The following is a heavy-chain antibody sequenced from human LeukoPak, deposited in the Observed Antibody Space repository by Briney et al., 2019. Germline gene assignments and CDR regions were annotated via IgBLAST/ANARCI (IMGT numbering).Heavy chain of an antibody. CDR3: AREVRGDYFDF. CDR1: GFTFDDYA. D-gene: IGHD3-16*01. Sequence: PGRSLRLSCAASGFTFDDYAMHWVRQAPGKGLEWVSVIYAGGTTFYADSVKGRFTISRDNSKNTLYLQMNSLRADDTAVYYCAREVRGDYFDFWGQGTLVTVSS. V-gene: IGHV3-53*01. CDR2: IYAGGTT. J-gene: IGHJ4*02.